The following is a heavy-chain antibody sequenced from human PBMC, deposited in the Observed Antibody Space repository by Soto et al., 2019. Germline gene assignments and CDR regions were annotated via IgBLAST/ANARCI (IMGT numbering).Heavy chain of an antibody. D-gene: IGHD3-16*01. CDR2: ISPYSGNT. CDR1: GYIFVNYG. Sequence: QVQLVQSGDEVRKPGSSVKVSCKASGYIFVNYGIAWVRQAPGQGLEWMGWISPYSGNTHYASKVQGRLTMTTDPSTRAADMELGSLTSDGTAVYYCATVDNYVTPTPPDVWGQGTTVTVSS. V-gene: IGHV1-18*01. J-gene: IGHJ6*02. CDR3: ATVDNYVTPTPPDV.